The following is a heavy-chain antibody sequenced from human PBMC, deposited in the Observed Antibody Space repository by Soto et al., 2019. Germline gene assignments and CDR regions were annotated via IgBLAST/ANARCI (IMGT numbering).Heavy chain of an antibody. D-gene: IGHD2-15*01. CDR1: GFTFTNYA. CDR3: AKETLGHCSGASCYPLDY. Sequence: GGSLRLSCAASGFTFTNYAMSWVRQTPGKGLNWVSSISSSDGGTYYPNTLKGRFTISRDNSKNTPYLQMNSLRAEDTAVYYCAKETLGHCSGASCYPLDYWGQGTLVTVSS. CDR2: ISSSDGGT. V-gene: IGHV3-23*01. J-gene: IGHJ4*02.